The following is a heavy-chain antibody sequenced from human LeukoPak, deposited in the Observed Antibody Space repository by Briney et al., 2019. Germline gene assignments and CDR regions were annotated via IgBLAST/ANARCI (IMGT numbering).Heavy chain of an antibody. V-gene: IGHV3-33*06. Sequence: GGSLRPSCAASGFTFSSYGMHWVRQAPGKGLEWVAVIWYDGSNKYYADSVKGRFTISRDNSKNTLYLQMNSLRAEDTAVYYCAKGLAVAGREYYFDYWGQGTLVTVSS. D-gene: IGHD6-19*01. J-gene: IGHJ4*02. CDR3: AKGLAVAGREYYFDY. CDR2: IWYDGSNK. CDR1: GFTFSSYG.